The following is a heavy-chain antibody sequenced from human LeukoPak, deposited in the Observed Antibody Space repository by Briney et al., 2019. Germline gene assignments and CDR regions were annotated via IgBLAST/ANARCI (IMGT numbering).Heavy chain of an antibody. Sequence: SETLSLTCTVSGGSISSSSYYWGWIRQPPGKGLEWIGSIYYSGSTNYNPSLKSRVTISVDTSKNQFSLKLSSVTAADTAVHYCARCGNSRNYYYYYMDVWGKGTTVTVSS. J-gene: IGHJ6*03. CDR1: GGSISSSSYY. CDR2: IYYSGST. D-gene: IGHD4-23*01. V-gene: IGHV4-39*07. CDR3: ARCGNSRNYYYYYMDV.